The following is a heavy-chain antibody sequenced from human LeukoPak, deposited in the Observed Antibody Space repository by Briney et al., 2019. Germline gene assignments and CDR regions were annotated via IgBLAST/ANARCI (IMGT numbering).Heavy chain of an antibody. CDR2: IYSGGST. CDR3: GRAAYDILTGYLIDY. D-gene: IGHD3-9*01. V-gene: IGHV3-66*01. CDR1: GFTFSDYY. Sequence: GGSLRLSCAASGFTFSDYYMSWVRQAPGKGLEWVSVIYSGGSTYYADSVKGRFTISRDNSKNTLYLQMNSLRAEDTAVYYCGRAAYDILTGYLIDYWGQGTLVTVSS. J-gene: IGHJ4*02.